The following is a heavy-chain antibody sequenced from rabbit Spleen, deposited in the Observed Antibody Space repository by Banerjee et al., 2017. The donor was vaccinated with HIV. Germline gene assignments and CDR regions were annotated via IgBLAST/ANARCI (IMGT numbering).Heavy chain of an antibody. D-gene: IGHD1-1*01. J-gene: IGHJ6*01. CDR3: ARATTTSYYGMDL. CDR2: IYPSFGVT. V-gene: IGHV1S47*01. CDR1: GIDFSSYA. Sequence: QEQLKESGGGLVQPGESLKLSCKASGIDFSSYAMIWVRQAPGKGLEWIAYIYPSFGVTNYANSVKGRFTISSDSAQNTVFLQMTSLTASDTATYFCARATTTSYYGMDLWGPGTLVTVS.